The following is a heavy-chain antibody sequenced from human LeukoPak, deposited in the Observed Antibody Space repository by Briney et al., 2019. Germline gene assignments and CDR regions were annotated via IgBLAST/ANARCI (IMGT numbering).Heavy chain of an antibody. Sequence: SVKVSCKASGGTFSSYAISWVRQAPGQGLEWMGGIIPIFGTANYAQKFQGRVTITADESTSTAYMELSSLRSEDTAVYYCARVPGNHDILTGYDIWGQATMVTVSS. CDR1: GGTFSSYA. J-gene: IGHJ3*02. CDR3: ARVPGNHDILTGYDI. D-gene: IGHD3-9*01. V-gene: IGHV1-69*13. CDR2: IIPIFGTA.